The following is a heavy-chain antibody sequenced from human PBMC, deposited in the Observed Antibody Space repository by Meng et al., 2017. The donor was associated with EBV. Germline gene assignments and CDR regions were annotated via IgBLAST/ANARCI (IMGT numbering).Heavy chain of an antibody. D-gene: IGHD6-13*01. Sequence: QVQLVXXXXXXVQXGXXXRLSCAASGFTFSSYGMHWVRQAPGKGLEWVAVIWYDGSNKYYADSVKGRFTISRDNSKNTLYLQMNSLRAEDTAVYYCAKTYSSSWYYFDYWGQGTLVTVSS. CDR2: IWYDGSNK. CDR1: GFTFSSYG. CDR3: AKTYSSSWYYFDY. V-gene: IGHV3-33*06. J-gene: IGHJ4*02.